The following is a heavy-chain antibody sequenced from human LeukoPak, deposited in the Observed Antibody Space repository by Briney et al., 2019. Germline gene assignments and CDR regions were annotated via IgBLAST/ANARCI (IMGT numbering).Heavy chain of an antibody. J-gene: IGHJ6*04. V-gene: IGHV3-30*02. D-gene: IGHD3-10*01. Sequence: GGSLRLSCAASGFTFSSYGMHWVRQAPGKGLEWVAFIRYDGSDKYYVDSVKGRFTISRDNSKNTLYLQMNSLRAEDTAVYYCVRGKANYGSGSDVWGKGTTVTVSS. CDR1: GFTFSSYG. CDR2: IRYDGSDK. CDR3: VRGKANYGSGSDV.